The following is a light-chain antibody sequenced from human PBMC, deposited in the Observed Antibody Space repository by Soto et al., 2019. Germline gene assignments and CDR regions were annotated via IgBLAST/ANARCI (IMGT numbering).Light chain of an antibody. CDR2: DNN. CDR1: SSNIGNNY. Sequence: QSVLTQPPSVSAAPGQKVTISCSGSSSNIGNNYVSWYQQLPGTAPKLLIYDNNKRPSGIPDRFSGSQSGTSATLGITGLQTGDEADYHCGTWDSSLSAVVFGGGTQLTVL. V-gene: IGLV1-51*01. J-gene: IGLJ2*01. CDR3: GTWDSSLSAVV.